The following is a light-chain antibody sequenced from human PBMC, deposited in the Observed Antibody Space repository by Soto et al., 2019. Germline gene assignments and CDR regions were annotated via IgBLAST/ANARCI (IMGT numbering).Light chain of an antibody. V-gene: IGKV3-15*01. CDR1: QSVSSI. CDR3: QQYNNWPWT. CDR2: GAS. J-gene: IGKJ1*01. Sequence: EIVMTQSPATRSVSPGERATLSCRASQSVSSILAWYQQKPGQAPRLLIYGASTRATGIPARFSGSGSGTEFTLTISSLQSEDFAVYYCQQYNNWPWTFGQGTKV.